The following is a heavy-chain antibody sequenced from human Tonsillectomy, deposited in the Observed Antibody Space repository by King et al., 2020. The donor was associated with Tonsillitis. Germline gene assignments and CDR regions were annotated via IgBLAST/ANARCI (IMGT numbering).Heavy chain of an antibody. CDR1: GGSISTYY. V-gene: IGHV4-59*01. J-gene: IGHJ1*01. D-gene: IGHD6-19*01. CDR2: IYYSGGT. CDR3: ARDRGSGWYGYFQH. Sequence: VQLQESGPGLVKPSETLSLTCTVSGGSISTYYWRWIRQPPGKGLEWIGYIYYSGGTNYNPSLKSRVTISVDTSKNQFSLKLSSVTAADTAVYYCARDRGSGWYGYFQHWGQGTLVTVSS.